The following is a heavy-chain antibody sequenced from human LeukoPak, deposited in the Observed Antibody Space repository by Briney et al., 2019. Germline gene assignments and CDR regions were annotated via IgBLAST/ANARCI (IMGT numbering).Heavy chain of an antibody. D-gene: IGHD3-10*01. CDR1: GGSFSGYY. CDR2: INHSGST. Sequence: PSETLSLTCAVYGGSFSGYYWSWIRQPPGKGLEWIGEINHSGSTNYNPSLKSRVTISVDTFKNQFSLKLSSVTAADTAVYYCARLEIRGVIMGYYFDWWGQGTLVAVSP. V-gene: IGHV4-34*01. CDR3: ARLEIRGVIMGYYFDW. J-gene: IGHJ4*02.